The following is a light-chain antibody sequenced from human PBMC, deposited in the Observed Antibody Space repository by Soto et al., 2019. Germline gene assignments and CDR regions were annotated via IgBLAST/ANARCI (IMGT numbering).Light chain of an antibody. Sequence: DIQMTQSPSSLSASVGDRVTITCRASQPISKNLNWYQQRPGQPPTLLIYASSSLQRGVPPRFSGGGSGTEFTLTITSLQPEDFATYYCQQTDSTPITFGQGTRLEIK. CDR2: ASS. V-gene: IGKV1-39*01. J-gene: IGKJ5*01. CDR3: QQTDSTPIT. CDR1: QPISKN.